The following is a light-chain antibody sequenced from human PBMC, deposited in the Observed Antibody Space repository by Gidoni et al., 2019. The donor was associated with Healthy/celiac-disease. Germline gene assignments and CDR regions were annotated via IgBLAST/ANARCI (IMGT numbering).Light chain of an antibody. CDR2: GAS. CDR3: QQYNNWPLYT. CDR1: QSVSSN. Sequence: LSCRASQSVSSNLAWYQQKPGQAPRLLIYGASTRATGIPARFSGSGSGTEFTLTISSLQSEDFAVYYCQQYNNWPLYTFGQGTKLEIK. J-gene: IGKJ2*01. V-gene: IGKV3-15*01.